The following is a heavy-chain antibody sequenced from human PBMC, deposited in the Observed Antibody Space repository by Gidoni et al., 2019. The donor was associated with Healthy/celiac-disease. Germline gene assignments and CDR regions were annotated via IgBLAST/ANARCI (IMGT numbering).Heavy chain of an antibody. Sequence: GFLRLSCAASGFTFSSYALSWVRQAPGKGLEWVSAISGSGGSTYYADSVKGRFTISRDNSKNTLYLQMNSLRAEDTAVYYCAKGQTPLPFDIWGQGTMVTVSS. J-gene: IGHJ3*02. CDR3: AKGQTPLPFDI. V-gene: IGHV3-23*01. CDR2: ISGSGGST. CDR1: GFTFSSYA.